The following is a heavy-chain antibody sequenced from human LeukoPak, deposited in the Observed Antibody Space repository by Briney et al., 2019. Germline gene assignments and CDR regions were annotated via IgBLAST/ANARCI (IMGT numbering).Heavy chain of an antibody. V-gene: IGHV3-48*03. D-gene: IGHD6-13*01. CDR2: ISSSGSTI. CDR3: ATEGYRDSY. Sequence: GGSLRLSCAASGFTFSSYEMNWVRQAPEKGLEWVSYISSSGSTIYYADSVKGRFTISRDNAKNSLYLQMNSLRAEDTAVYYCATEGYRDSYWGQGTLVTVSS. J-gene: IGHJ4*02. CDR1: GFTFSSYE.